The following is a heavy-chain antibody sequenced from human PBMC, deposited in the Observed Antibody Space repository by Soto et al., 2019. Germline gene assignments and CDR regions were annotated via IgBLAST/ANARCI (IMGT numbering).Heavy chain of an antibody. D-gene: IGHD3-10*01. CDR1: GFTLSKYA. J-gene: IGHJ4*02. V-gene: IGHV3-64D*06. CDR3: IKDRGGICLTRFDY. Sequence: GGSLRLSCSASGFTLSKYAMHWVRQAPGKGLEYVSGISSNGGSTYYTDSVKGRFTISRDNSQTTLYLQMTSLRAEDTAVYYCIKDRGGICLTRFDYWGQGTLVTVSS. CDR2: ISSNGGST.